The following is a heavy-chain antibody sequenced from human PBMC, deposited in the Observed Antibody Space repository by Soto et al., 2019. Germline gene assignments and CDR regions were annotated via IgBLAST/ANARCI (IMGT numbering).Heavy chain of an antibody. CDR3: ARGDTMIGGAFDI. V-gene: IGHV4-59*01. J-gene: IGHJ3*02. CDR2: IYYSGST. CDR1: GGSISSYY. D-gene: IGHD3-10*02. Sequence: QVQLQESGPGLVKPSETLSLTCTVSGGSISSYYWSWIRQPPGKGLEWIGYIYYSGSTNYNPSLKSRVTISVDTSKNQFSLKLSSVTAADTAVYYCARGDTMIGGAFDIWGQGTMVTVSS.